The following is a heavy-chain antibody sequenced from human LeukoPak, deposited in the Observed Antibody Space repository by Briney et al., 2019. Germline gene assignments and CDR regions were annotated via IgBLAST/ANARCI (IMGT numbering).Heavy chain of an antibody. D-gene: IGHD1-26*01. CDR2: ISSSSSYI. CDR3: ARDRAEWEDPGHFDY. J-gene: IGHJ4*02. Sequence: PGGSLRLSCAASGFTFSSCSMNWVRQAPGKGLEWVSSISSSSSYIYYADSVKGRFTISRDNAKNSLYLQMNSLRAEDTAVYYCARDRAEWEDPGHFDYWGQGTLVTVSS. V-gene: IGHV3-21*01. CDR1: GFTFSSCS.